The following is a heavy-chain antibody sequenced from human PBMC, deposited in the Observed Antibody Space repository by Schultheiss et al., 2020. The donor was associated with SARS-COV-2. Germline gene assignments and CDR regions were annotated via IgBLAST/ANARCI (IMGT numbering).Heavy chain of an antibody. V-gene: IGHV3-21*01. D-gene: IGHD6-13*01. J-gene: IGHJ4*02. Sequence: GGSLRLSCAASGFTFSSYEMNWVRQAPGKGLEWVSSISSSSSYIYYADSVKGRFTISRDNARNSLYLQMNSLRADDTAVYYCARVGYSNDYWGQGTLVTVSS. CDR2: ISSSSSYI. CDR1: GFTFSSYE. CDR3: ARVGYSNDY.